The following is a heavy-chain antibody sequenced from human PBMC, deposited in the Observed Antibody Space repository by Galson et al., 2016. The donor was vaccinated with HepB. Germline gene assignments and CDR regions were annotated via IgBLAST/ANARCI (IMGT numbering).Heavy chain of an antibody. Sequence: SLSLACAASGFSLSTYAMNWVRQAPGKGLEWVALIWFDGRNIYSGDSVKGRVTISRDNSKNTLYLQINSLRAEDTAMYYCASGIEARGAFDIWGQGTMVTVSS. CDR3: ASGIEARGAFDI. D-gene: IGHD1-14*01. CDR1: GFSLSTYA. CDR2: IWFDGRNI. V-gene: IGHV3-33*01. J-gene: IGHJ3*02.